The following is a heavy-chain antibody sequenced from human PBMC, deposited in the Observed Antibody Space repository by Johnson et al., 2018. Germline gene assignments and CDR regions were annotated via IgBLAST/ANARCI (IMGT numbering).Heavy chain of an antibody. CDR2: ISSSSSYI. CDR3: ARSTVACTYFYYGMDV. J-gene: IGHJ6*02. CDR1: GFTFSSYS. D-gene: IGHD6-19*01. V-gene: IGHV3-21*04. Sequence: VQLVQSGGGVVQPGRSLRLSCAASGFTFSSYSMNWVRQAPGKGLEWVSSISSSSSYIYYADSVKGRFTISRDNAKNSLYLQMNSLRAEDTALYHCARSTVACTYFYYGMDVWGQGTTVTVSS.